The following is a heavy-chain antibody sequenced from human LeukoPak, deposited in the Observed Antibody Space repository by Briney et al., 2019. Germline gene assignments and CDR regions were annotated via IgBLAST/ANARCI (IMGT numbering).Heavy chain of an antibody. CDR2: IYFSGTT. CDR1: GGSISSNSFY. CDR3: ARQDVATSHDAFDI. J-gene: IGHJ3*02. D-gene: IGHD5-12*01. Sequence: PSETLSLTCTVSGGSISSNSFYWGWIRQPPGKGLEWIGSIYFSGTTYYNPSLKSRATVSLDTSKNQFSLKLSSVTAADTAVYYCARQDVATSHDAFDIWGQGTMVTVSS. V-gene: IGHV4-39*01.